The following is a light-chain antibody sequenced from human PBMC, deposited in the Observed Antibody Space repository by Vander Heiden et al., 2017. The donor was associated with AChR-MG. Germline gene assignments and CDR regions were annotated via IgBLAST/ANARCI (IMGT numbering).Light chain of an antibody. CDR1: RSVSSNS. CDR2: DAS. V-gene: IGKV3-20*01. CDR3: QQYGSSPPRT. J-gene: IGKJ4*01. Sequence: DIVLTPSPAPLSSSPGERATLSCRASRSVSSNSVAWYQQKPGQAPRLLIYDASRRATGIPDKFSGSGSRTDFTLTISRLEPEDFAVYYCQQYGSSPPRTFGGGTKVEIK.